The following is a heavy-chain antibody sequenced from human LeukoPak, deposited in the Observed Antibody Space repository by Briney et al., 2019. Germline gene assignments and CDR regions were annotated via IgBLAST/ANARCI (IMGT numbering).Heavy chain of an antibody. CDR2: IKQDESEK. Sequence: GGSLRLSCVASGFTFSNYWMSWVRQVPGKGLEWVANIKQDESEKYYVDSVEGRFTISRVNAKNSLYLQLNSLRAEDTAVYYCARGKAFDIWGQGTMVTVSS. CDR1: GFTFSNYW. V-gene: IGHV3-7*01. J-gene: IGHJ3*02. CDR3: ARGKAFDI.